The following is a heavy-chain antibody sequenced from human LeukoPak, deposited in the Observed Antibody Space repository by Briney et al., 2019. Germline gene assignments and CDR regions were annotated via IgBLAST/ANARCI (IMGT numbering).Heavy chain of an antibody. Sequence: PSETLSLTCAVYGGSFSGYYWSWIRQPPGKGLEWIGEINHSGSTNYNPSLKSRVTISVDTSKNQFSLKLSSVTAADTAVYYCARLVISYYGSGSYYLDYWGQGTLVTVSS. V-gene: IGHV4-34*01. J-gene: IGHJ4*02. CDR1: GGSFSGYY. CDR3: ARLVISYYGSGSYYLDY. D-gene: IGHD3-10*01. CDR2: INHSGST.